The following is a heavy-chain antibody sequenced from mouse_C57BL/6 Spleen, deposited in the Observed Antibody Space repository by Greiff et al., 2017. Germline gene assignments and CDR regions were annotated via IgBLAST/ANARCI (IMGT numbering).Heavy chain of an antibody. CDR3: AKVTSNGYAMDY. CDR2: IWRGGST. V-gene: IGHV2-5*01. J-gene: IGHJ4*01. CDR1: GFSLTSYG. Sequence: QVHVKQSGPGLVQPSQSLSITCTVSGFSLTSYGVHWVRQSPGKGLEWLGVIWRGGSTDYNAAFMSRLSITKDNSKSQVFFKMNSLQDDDTAIYYCAKVTSNGYAMDYWGQGTSVTVSS. D-gene: IGHD2-12*01.